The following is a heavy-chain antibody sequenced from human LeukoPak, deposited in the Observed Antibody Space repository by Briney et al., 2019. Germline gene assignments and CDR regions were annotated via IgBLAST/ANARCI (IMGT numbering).Heavy chain of an antibody. J-gene: IGHJ4*02. V-gene: IGHV1-46*01. CDR3: ARDRGDIVVVPAAMDY. D-gene: IGHD2-2*01. CDR1: GYTFTSYY. Sequence: ASVKVSCKASGYTFTSYYTHWVRQAPGQGLEWMGIINPSGGSTSYAQKFQGRVTMTRDMSTSTVYMELSSLRSEDTAVYYCARDRGDIVVVPAAMDYWGQGTLVTVSS. CDR2: INPSGGST.